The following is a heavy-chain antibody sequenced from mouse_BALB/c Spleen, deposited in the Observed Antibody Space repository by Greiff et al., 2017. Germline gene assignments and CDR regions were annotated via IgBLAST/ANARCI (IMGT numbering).Heavy chain of an antibody. CDR1: SYTFTDYA. CDR3: ARSYYYGSTYYYAMDY. CDR2: ISTYYGNT. D-gene: IGHD1-1*01. J-gene: IGHJ4*01. Sequence: QVQLQQSGPELVRPGVSVKISCKGSSYTFTDYAMHWVKQSHAKSLEWIGVISTYYGNTNYNQKFKGKATMTVDKSSSTAYMELARLTSEDSAVYYCARSYYYGSTYYYAMDYWGQGTSVTVSS. V-gene: IGHV1-67*01.